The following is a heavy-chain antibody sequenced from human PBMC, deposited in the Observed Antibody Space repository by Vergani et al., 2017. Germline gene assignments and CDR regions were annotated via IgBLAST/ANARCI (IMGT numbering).Heavy chain of an antibody. V-gene: IGHV1-2*02. CDR1: GYTFTSYG. Sequence: QVQLVQSGAEVKKPGASVKVSCKASGYTFTSYGISWVRQVPGQGLEWMGWINPNSGGTNYAQKFQGRVTMTRDTSISTAYMELSRLRSDDTAVYYCARDVDWSLVFDYWGQGTLVTVSS. CDR2: INPNSGGT. D-gene: IGHD3/OR15-3a*01. CDR3: ARDVDWSLVFDY. J-gene: IGHJ4*02.